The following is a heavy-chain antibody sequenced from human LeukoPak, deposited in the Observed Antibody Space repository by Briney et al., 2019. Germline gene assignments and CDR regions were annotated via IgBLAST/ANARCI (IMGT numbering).Heavy chain of an antibody. J-gene: IGHJ4*02. V-gene: IGHV3-15*07. CDR3: STTYYYDSSEGY. D-gene: IGHD3-22*01. Sequence: GGSLRLSCAASGFTFSNAWMYWVRQAPGKGLEWVGRIKSKTDGGTTDYAAPVKGRFTISRDDSKNTLYLQMNSLKTEDTAVYYCSTTYYYDSSEGYWGQGTLVTVSS. CDR2: IKSKTDGGTT. CDR1: GFTFSNAW.